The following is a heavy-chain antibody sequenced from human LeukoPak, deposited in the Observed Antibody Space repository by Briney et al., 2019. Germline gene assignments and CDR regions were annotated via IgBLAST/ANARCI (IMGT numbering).Heavy chain of an antibody. V-gene: IGHV3-74*01. J-gene: IGHJ4*02. CDR2: INSDGSST. D-gene: IGHD1-26*01. Sequence: PGGSLRLSCAASGFTFSSYWMHWVRQAPGKGLVWVSRINSDGSSTSYADSVKGRFTISRDNAKNTLYLQMNSLRAEDTAVYYCARRYSGSYYDFDHWGQGTLVTVSS. CDR1: GFTFSSYW. CDR3: ARRYSGSYYDFDH.